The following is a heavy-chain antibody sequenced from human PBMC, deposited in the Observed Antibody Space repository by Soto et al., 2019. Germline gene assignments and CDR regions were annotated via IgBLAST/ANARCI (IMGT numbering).Heavy chain of an antibody. CDR1: GFTFSSYG. CDR3: AKDQYYDLWSGPLLDI. J-gene: IGHJ3*02. CDR2: ILYDESNK. D-gene: IGHD3-3*01. Sequence: HPGGSLRPSCVSSGFTFSSYGTHWVRPATGKGLEWVAVILYDESNKYYADTVKGRFTISRDNSKNTLYLQMNSLRAEDTAVYYCAKDQYYDLWSGPLLDIWGQGTMVTVSS. V-gene: IGHV3-30*18.